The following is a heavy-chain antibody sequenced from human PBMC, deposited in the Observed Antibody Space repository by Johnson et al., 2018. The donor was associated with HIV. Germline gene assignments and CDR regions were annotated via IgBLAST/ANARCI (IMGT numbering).Heavy chain of an antibody. CDR2: IAPTGDT. D-gene: IGHD1-26*01. Sequence: VQLVESGGGLVQPGGSLRLSCAASGFTFSNYDMHWVRQTAGRRLEWVSGIAPTGDTYYPGSVKGRFTVSRENARNSLYLQLNSLRAEDTAVYYCARVGATAALDIWGQGTMVTVSS. J-gene: IGHJ3*02. CDR1: GFTFSNYD. V-gene: IGHV3-13*01. CDR3: ARVGATAALDI.